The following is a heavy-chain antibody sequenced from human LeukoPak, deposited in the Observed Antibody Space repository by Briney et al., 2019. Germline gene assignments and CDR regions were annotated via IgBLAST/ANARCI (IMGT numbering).Heavy chain of an antibody. CDR1: GGSISSSSYY. CDR2: IYYSGST. Sequence: SETLSLTCTVSGGSISSSSYYWGWIRQPPGKGLEWIGSIYYSGSTYYNPSLKSQVTISVDTSKNQFSLKLSSVTAADTAVYYCASIGYCSGGSCHPFDYWGQGTLVTVSS. J-gene: IGHJ4*02. CDR3: ASIGYCSGGSCHPFDY. V-gene: IGHV4-39*07. D-gene: IGHD2-15*01.